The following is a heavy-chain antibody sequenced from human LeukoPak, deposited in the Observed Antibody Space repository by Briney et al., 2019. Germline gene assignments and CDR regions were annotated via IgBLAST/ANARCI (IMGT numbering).Heavy chain of an antibody. CDR1: GYTFTSYY. CDR3: ARDLTKVAASTFGY. Sequence: ASVKVSCTASGYTFTSYYMRWVRQAPGQGLEWMGWISTYNGNTNYAQKFQGRVTMTTDTSTSTAYMELRSLRSDDTAIYYCARDLTKVAASTFGYWGQGPLVTVSS. J-gene: IGHJ4*02. CDR2: ISTYNGNT. V-gene: IGHV1-18*04. D-gene: IGHD6-13*01.